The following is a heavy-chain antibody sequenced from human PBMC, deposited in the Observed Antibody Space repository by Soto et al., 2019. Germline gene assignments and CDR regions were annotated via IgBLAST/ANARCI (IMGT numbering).Heavy chain of an antibody. V-gene: IGHV1-18*01. CDR3: AREGTCSSTSCPTYFSFGMDV. J-gene: IGHJ6*02. D-gene: IGHD2-2*01. CDR1: GYTFASYG. CDR2: ISAYNGNT. Sequence: ASVKVSCKASGYTFASYGISWVRQAPGQGLEWMGWISAYNGNTNYAQKLQGRVTMTTDTFTRTAYMEVRSLRSDDTAVYYCAREGTCSSTSCPTYFSFGMDVWGQGTTVTSP.